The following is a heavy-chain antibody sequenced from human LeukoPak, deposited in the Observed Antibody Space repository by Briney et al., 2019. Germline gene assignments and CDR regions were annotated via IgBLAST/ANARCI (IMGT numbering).Heavy chain of an antibody. CDR1: GFTFSSYA. D-gene: IGHD6-19*01. J-gene: IGHJ4*02. V-gene: IGHV3-23*01. CDR2: ISGSGGST. Sequence: GGSLRLSCAASGFTFSSYAMNWVRQAPGKGLEWVSAISGSGGSTYYADSVRGRFTISTDNSKNTLHLQMNSLRAEDTAVYYCAKDLSSIAVAGSHYWGQGTLVTVSS. CDR3: AKDLSSIAVAGSHY.